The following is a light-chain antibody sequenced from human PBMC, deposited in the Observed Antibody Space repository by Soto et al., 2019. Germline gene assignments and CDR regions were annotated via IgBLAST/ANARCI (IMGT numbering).Light chain of an antibody. Sequence: IQVTKSPSTMSASVADTVAVTCRSSQSISGWVAWYQQNPGKAPKLLIYEAISLESGNVSTFSGRRSGTVCTLTIARLQPGGFATYHRQQDESYSPLTFGGGTKVDI. J-gene: IGKJ4*01. V-gene: IGKV1-5*01. CDR2: EAI. CDR1: QSISGW. CDR3: QQDESYSPLT.